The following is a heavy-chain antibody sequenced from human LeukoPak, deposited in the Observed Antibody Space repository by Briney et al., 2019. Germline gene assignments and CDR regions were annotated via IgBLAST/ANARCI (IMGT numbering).Heavy chain of an antibody. CDR1: GYSISSGYY. CDR3: ARVTGYCSSTSCYYRGMVRKAGTRHYYMDV. CDR2: IYNSGST. V-gene: IGHV4-38-2*02. J-gene: IGHJ6*03. D-gene: IGHD2-2*01. Sequence: PSETLSLTCTVSGYSISSGYYWGWIRPPPGKGLEWIGSIYNSGSTYYNPSLKSRVTISVDTSKNQVSLKLSSVTAADTAVYYCARVTGYCSSTSCYYRGMVRKAGTRHYYMDVWGKGTTVTVSS.